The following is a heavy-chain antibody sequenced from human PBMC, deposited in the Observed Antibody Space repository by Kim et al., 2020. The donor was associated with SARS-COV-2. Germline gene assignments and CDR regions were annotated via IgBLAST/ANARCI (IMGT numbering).Heavy chain of an antibody. CDR2: IWDDGNNK. Sequence: GGSLRLSCAASGFTFSTSGMHWVRQAPGKGLEWVATIWDDGNNKYYGDSVKGRFTISRDNSKNTLYLQMNSLRAEDTAMYYCARSILYCSGGICYDAGFVFWGQGAPVSASS. CDR3: ARSILYCSGGICYDAGFVF. CDR1: GFTFSTSG. V-gene: IGHV3-33*01. D-gene: IGHD2-15*01. J-gene: IGHJ4*02.